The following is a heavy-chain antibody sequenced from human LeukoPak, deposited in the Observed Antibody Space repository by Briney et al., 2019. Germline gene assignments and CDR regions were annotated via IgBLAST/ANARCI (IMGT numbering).Heavy chain of an antibody. V-gene: IGHV3-21*01. CDR3: ARDQSYGPGSSGLDV. D-gene: IGHD3-10*01. Sequence: PGGSLRLSCAASGFTFSSYSMNWVRQAPGKGLEWVSSISSSSSYIYYADSVKGRFTISRDNAKNSLYLQMNSLRAEDTAVYYCARDQSYGPGSSGLDVWGKGTTVTISS. CDR2: ISSSSSYI. J-gene: IGHJ6*04. CDR1: GFTFSSYS.